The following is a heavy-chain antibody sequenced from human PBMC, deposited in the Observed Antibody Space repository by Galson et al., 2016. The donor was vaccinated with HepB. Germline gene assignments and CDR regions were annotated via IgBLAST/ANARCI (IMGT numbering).Heavy chain of an antibody. CDR2: IDTAGGT. J-gene: IGHJ6*02. D-gene: IGHD5-18*01. CDR1: GFTFSSYD. Sequence: SLRLSCAASGFTFSSYDMHWVRQATGKGLEWVSGIDTAGGTSYLGSVKGRFTISRENAKNSSYLRMNSLRVGDTAVYYCVREILLVVGYYGMDVWGQGTTVTVSS. CDR3: VREILLVVGYYGMDV. V-gene: IGHV3-13*01.